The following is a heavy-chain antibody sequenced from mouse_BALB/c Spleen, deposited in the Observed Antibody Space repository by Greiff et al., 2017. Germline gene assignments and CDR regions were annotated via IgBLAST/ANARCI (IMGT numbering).Heavy chain of an antibody. J-gene: IGHJ3*01. D-gene: IGHD2-1*01. CDR2: ISDGGSYT. V-gene: IGHV5-4*02. CDR3: ARDDYGNLGFAY. CDR1: GFTFSDYY. Sequence: EVQRVESGGGLVKPGGSLKLSCAASGFTFSDYYMYWVRQTPEKRLEWVATISDGGSYTYYPDSVKGRFTISRDNAKNNLYLQMSSLKSEDTAMYYCARDDYGNLGFAYWGQGTLVTVSA.